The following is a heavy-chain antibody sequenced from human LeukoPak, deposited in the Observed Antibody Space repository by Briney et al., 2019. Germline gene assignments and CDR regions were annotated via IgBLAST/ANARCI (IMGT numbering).Heavy chain of an antibody. V-gene: IGHV1-24*01. J-gene: IGHJ3*02. Sequence: ASMKVSCTVSGYTPTELSMHWVRQATGKRLEWMGGFDTEDGETIYAQKFQGRVTMTEDTSTDTAYVELSSLRSKDTAVYYCATAHCSSTSCYPHDAFDIWGQGTMVTVSS. CDR3: ATAHCSSTSCYPHDAFDI. CDR2: FDTEDGET. CDR1: GYTPTELS. D-gene: IGHD2-2*01.